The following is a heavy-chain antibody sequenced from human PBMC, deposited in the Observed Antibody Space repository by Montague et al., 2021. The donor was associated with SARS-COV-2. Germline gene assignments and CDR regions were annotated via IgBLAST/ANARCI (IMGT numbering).Heavy chain of an antibody. D-gene: IGHD3-22*01. Sequence: SETLSLTCTVSGGSISSSSYYWGWIRQPPGKGLEWIGSIYYSGSTYYNSSLKSRVTISVDTSKNQFSLKLSSVTAADTAVYYCARVPPYYYDSSGYYSGAFDIWGQGTMVTVPS. CDR2: IYYSGST. V-gene: IGHV4-39*01. J-gene: IGHJ3*02. CDR1: GGSISSSSYY. CDR3: ARVPPYYYDSSGYYSGAFDI.